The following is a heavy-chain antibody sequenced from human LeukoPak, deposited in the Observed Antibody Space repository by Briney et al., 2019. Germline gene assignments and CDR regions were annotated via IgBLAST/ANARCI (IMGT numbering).Heavy chain of an antibody. CDR3: AKDARYDFWSPKAI. CDR1: GFTFSNAW. D-gene: IGHD3-3*01. Sequence: GGSLRLSCAASGFTFSNAWMSWVRQAPGKGLEWVSSISSSNSYIYYADSVKGRFTISRDNAKNSLYLQMNSLRAEDTAVYYCAKDARYDFWSPKAIWGQGTLVTVSS. V-gene: IGHV3-21*04. J-gene: IGHJ4*02. CDR2: ISSSNSYI.